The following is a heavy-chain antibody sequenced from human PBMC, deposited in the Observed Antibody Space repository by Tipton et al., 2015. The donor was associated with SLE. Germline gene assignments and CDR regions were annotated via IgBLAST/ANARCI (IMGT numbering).Heavy chain of an antibody. J-gene: IGHJ4*01. CDR3: AREVLSGYEQGFDY. V-gene: IGHV3-30*04. CDR2: ISYDGSNK. D-gene: IGHD5-12*01. CDR1: GFTFSIYA. Sequence: SLRLSCAASGFTFSIYAMHWVRQAPGKGLEWVAVISYDGSNKYYADSVKGRFTISRDISKNTLYLQMNSLRAEDTAVFYCAREVLSGYEQGFDYWGHGPLVTVSS.